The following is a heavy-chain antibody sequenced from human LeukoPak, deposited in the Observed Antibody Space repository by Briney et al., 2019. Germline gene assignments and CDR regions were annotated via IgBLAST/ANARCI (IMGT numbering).Heavy chain of an antibody. CDR1: GFTFSSYA. V-gene: IGHV3-23*01. CDR2: ISGSGGIT. D-gene: IGHD6-13*01. J-gene: IGHJ4*02. CDR3: ARASIVAAGDY. Sequence: GGSLRLSCAASGFTFSSYAMNWVRQAPGKGLEWVSAISGSGGITYYADSVKGRFTISRDNSMNTLYLQMNSLRADDTAVYYCARASIVAAGDYWGQGTLVTVSS.